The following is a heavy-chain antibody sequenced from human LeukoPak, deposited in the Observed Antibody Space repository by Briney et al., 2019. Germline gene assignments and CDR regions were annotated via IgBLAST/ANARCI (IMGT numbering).Heavy chain of an antibody. CDR3: ARGRRLGSGSYYPANYYYYYMDV. V-gene: IGHV4-34*01. J-gene: IGHJ6*03. CDR1: GGSFSGYY. Sequence: SETLSLTCAVYGGSFSGYYWSWIRQPAGKGLEWIGEINHSGSTNYNPSLKSRVTISVDTSKNQFSLKLSSVTAADTAVYYCARGRRLGSGSYYPANYYYYYMDVWGKGTTVTVSS. CDR2: INHSGST. D-gene: IGHD3-10*02.